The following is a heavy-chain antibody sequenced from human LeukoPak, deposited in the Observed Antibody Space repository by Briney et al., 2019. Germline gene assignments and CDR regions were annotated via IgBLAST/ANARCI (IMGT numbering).Heavy chain of an antibody. V-gene: IGHV3-30*19. CDR1: GFTFSSYG. CDR3: ARNEQLAYFDY. CDR2: ISYDGSNK. D-gene: IGHD6-6*01. Sequence: GGSLRLSCAASGFTFSSYGMHWVRQAPGKGLEWVAVISYDGSNKYYADSVKGRFTISRDNSKNTLYLQMNSLRAEDTAVYYCARNEQLAYFDYWGQGTLVTVSS. J-gene: IGHJ4*02.